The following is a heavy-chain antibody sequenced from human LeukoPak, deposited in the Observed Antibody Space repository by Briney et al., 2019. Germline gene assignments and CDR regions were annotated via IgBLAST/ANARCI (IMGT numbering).Heavy chain of an antibody. Sequence: ASVKVSCKASGYTFTGYYMHWVRQAPGQGLECMGWINPNTGGTNYAQKFQGRVTMTRDTSITTAYMELSRLRSDDTAVYYCARDPVMITFGGVIMAFNWFVPWGQGTLVTVSS. CDR1: GYTFTGYY. CDR2: INPNTGGT. CDR3: ARDPVMITFGGVIMAFNWFVP. D-gene: IGHD3-16*01. J-gene: IGHJ5*02. V-gene: IGHV1-2*02.